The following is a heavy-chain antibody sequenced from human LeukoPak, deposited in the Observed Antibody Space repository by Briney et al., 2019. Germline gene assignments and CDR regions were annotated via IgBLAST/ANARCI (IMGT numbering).Heavy chain of an antibody. CDR2: ITSDGGST. CDR1: GFTFSGYA. J-gene: IGHJ4*02. V-gene: IGHV3-64D*09. D-gene: IGHD6-13*01. CDR3: VKSRASSWYVHDY. Sequence: PGGSLRLSCSASGFTFSGYAMHWVRQAPGKGLEYVSAITSDGGSTYYATSMKARFSISRDNSKNTLYLQMSSLRAEDTAVYYCVKSRASSWYVHDYWGQGTLVTVSS.